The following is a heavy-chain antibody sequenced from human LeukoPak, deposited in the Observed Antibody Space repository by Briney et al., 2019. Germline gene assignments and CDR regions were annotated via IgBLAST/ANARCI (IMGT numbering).Heavy chain of an antibody. D-gene: IGHD3-9*01. Sequence: ASVKVSCKVSGYTLTELSMHWVRQAPGKGLEWMGGFDPEDGETIYAQKFQGRVTMTEDTSTDTAYMELSSLRSEDTAVYYCATYAGGPYVILTGYFDYWGQGTLVTVSS. CDR2: FDPEDGET. CDR3: ATYAGGPYVILTGYFDY. CDR1: GYTLTELS. J-gene: IGHJ4*02. V-gene: IGHV1-24*01.